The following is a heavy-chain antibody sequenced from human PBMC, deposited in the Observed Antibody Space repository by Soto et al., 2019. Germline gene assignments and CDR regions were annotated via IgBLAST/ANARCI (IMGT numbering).Heavy chain of an antibody. D-gene: IGHD3-10*01. CDR1: GFTFDDYA. V-gene: IGHV3-9*01. J-gene: IGHJ4*02. CDR3: AKDSGDYGSGSPNYFDY. CDR2: ISWNSGSI. Sequence: SLRLSCAASGFTFDDYAMQCVRQAQGKGLEWVSGISWNSGSIGYADSVKGRFTISRDNAKNSLYLQMNSLRAEDTALYYCAKDSGDYGSGSPNYFDYWGQGTLVTVSS.